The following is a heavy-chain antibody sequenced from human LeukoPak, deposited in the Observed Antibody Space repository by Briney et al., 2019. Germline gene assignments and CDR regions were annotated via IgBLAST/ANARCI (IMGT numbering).Heavy chain of an antibody. CDR1: GGTFSSYT. CDR3: ASRGYGGNLRGFDY. D-gene: IGHD4-23*01. V-gene: IGHV1-69*02. CDR2: IIPILGIA. J-gene: IGHJ4*02. Sequence: SVKVSCKASGGTFSSYTISWVRQAPGQGLEWMGRIIPILGIANYAQKSRGRVTITADKSTSTAYMELSSLRSEDTAVYYCASRGYGGNLRGFDYWGQGTLVTVSS.